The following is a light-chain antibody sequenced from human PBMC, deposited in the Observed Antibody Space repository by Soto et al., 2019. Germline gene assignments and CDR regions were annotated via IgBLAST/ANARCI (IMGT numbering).Light chain of an antibody. V-gene: IGKV1-5*03. Sequence: DIQMTQSPSTLSASVGDRVTVACRASQSINNWLAWYQQKPGKAPKLLIYKASTLKSGVPSRFSGSGSGTEFTLTISSLQPDDFATYYGQHYNSYSEAFGQGTKVDIK. CDR3: QHYNSYSEA. CDR2: KAS. J-gene: IGKJ1*01. CDR1: QSINNW.